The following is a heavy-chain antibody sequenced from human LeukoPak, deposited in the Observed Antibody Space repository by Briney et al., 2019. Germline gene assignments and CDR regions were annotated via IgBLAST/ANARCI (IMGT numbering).Heavy chain of an antibody. V-gene: IGHV3-11*04. CDR2: ISSSGSTI. J-gene: IGHJ4*02. CDR1: GFTFSDYY. D-gene: IGHD3-9*01. CDR3: ARGFDMGITPGDDFDF. Sequence: GGSLRLSCAASGFTFSDYYMSWIRQAPGKGLEWVSYISSSGSTIYYADSVKGRFTISRDNAKNSLYLQMNSLRAEDTAVYYCARGFDMGITPGDDFDFWGQGTLVTVSS.